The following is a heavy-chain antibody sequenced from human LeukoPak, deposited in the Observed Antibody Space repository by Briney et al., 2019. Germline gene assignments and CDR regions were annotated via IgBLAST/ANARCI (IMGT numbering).Heavy chain of an antibody. Sequence: PGGSLRLSCAASGFTFSNYWMSWVRQAPGRGLEWVANIKQDGIEKHHVDSLKGRFTISRDNAKNSLYLQMNSLRAEDTAVYYCARSAQISTPGRYYGWDVWGQGTTVTVSS. CDR2: IKQDGIEK. D-gene: IGHD2-15*01. J-gene: IGHJ6*02. V-gene: IGHV3-7*01. CDR1: GFTFSNYW. CDR3: ARSAQISTPGRYYGWDV.